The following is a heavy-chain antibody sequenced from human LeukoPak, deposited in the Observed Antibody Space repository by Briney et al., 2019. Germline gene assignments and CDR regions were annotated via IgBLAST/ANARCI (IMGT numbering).Heavy chain of an antibody. V-gene: IGHV3-23*01. CDR2: IFASGAIT. J-gene: IGHJ3*01. CDR1: GFSVSTYA. D-gene: IGHD4-17*01. CDR3: ARDPNGDYIGAFDF. Sequence: GGSLRPSCAVSGFSVSTYAMSWARQAPGKGLEWVSAIFASGAITQYADSVKGRFTISRDNSKNTLYLQMNSLRADDTAVYYCARDPNGDYIGAFDFRGQGTMVTVSS.